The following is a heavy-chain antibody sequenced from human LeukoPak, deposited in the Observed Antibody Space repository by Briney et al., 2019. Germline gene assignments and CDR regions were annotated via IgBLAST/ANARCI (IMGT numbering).Heavy chain of an antibody. Sequence: GGSLRLSCAASGFTFSSYAMHWVRQAPGKGLEWVAVISYDGSNKYYADSVKGRFTISRDNSKNTLYLQMNSLRAEDTAVYYCASTTGTTSDEYAFDIWGQGTMVTVSS. CDR1: GFTFSSYA. CDR3: ASTTGTTSDEYAFDI. CDR2: ISYDGSNK. J-gene: IGHJ3*02. D-gene: IGHD1-1*01. V-gene: IGHV3-30*01.